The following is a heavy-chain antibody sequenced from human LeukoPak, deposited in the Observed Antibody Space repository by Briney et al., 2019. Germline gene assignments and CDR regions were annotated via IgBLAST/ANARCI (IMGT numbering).Heavy chain of an antibody. J-gene: IGHJ6*03. CDR1: GGSFSGYY. CDR3: ARVGSSGWYRYYYYYMDV. CDR2: INHSGST. D-gene: IGHD6-19*01. V-gene: IGHV4-34*01. Sequence: PSETLSLTCAVYGGSFSGYYWSWIRQPPGKGLEWIGEINHSGSTNYNPSLKSRVTISVDTSKNQFSLKLSSVTAADTAVYYCARVGSSGWYRYYYYYMDVWGKGTTVTVSS.